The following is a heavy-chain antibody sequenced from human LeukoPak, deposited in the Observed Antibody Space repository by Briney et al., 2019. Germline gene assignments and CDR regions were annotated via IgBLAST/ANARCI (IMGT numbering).Heavy chain of an antibody. Sequence: GESLKISCKVSGYSFSSYWIGWVRQMPGKGLEWMGVIFPGDSNTRYSPSFQGQVTISADKSISTAYLQWSSLKASDTAMYYCGTQKAFFDWIIFWGQGTLVTVSS. CDR3: GTQKAFFDWIIF. CDR2: IFPGDSNT. J-gene: IGHJ4*02. V-gene: IGHV5-51*01. D-gene: IGHD3-9*01. CDR1: GYSFSSYW.